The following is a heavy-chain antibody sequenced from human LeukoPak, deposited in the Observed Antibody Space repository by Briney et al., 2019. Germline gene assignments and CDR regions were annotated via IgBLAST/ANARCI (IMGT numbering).Heavy chain of an antibody. CDR1: GYTFTSYG. Sequence: ASVKVSCKASGYTFTSYGISWVRQAPGQGLEWMGWISAYNGNTNYAQKLQGRVTMTTDTSTSTAYMELRSLRSDDTAVYYCAGDRCGGDCSPYYYYGMDVWGKGTTVTVSS. CDR2: ISAYNGNT. V-gene: IGHV1-18*04. CDR3: AGDRCGGDCSPYYYYGMDV. J-gene: IGHJ6*04. D-gene: IGHD2-21*02.